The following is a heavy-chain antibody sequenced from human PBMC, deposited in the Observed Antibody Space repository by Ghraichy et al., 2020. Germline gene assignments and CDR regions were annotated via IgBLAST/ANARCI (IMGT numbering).Heavy chain of an antibody. CDR3: AATPLEKFYSNSWQFDP. V-gene: IGHV1-58*01. J-gene: IGHJ5*02. Sequence: SVKVSCKASGFTFTSSAVQWVRQARGQRLEWIGWIVVGSGNTNYAQKFQERVTITRDMSTSTAYMEPSSLRSEDTAVYYCAATPLEKFYSNSWQFDPWGQGTLVTVSS. CDR1: GFTFTSSA. CDR2: IVVGSGNT. D-gene: IGHD4-11*01.